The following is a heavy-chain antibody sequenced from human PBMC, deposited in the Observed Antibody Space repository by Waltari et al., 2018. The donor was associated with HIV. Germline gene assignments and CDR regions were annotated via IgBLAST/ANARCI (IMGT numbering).Heavy chain of an antibody. D-gene: IGHD3-22*01. CDR3: ARSLYDSSGGGEKNPLKNDAFDI. CDR1: GYTFTYRH. V-gene: IGHV1-45*02. CDR2: ITPFNGNT. Sequence: VSCKASGYTFTYRHLHWVRQAPGQALEWMGWITPFNGNTNYAQKFQDRVTITRDRSMSTAYMELSSLRSEDTAMYYCARSLYDSSGGGEKNPLKNDAFDIWGQGTMVTVSS. J-gene: IGHJ3*02.